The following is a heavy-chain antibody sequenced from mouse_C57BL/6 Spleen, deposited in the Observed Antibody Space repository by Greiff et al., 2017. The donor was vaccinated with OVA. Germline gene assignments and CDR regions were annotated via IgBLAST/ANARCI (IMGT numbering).Heavy chain of an antibody. CDR1: GYSITSGYY. CDR2: ISYDGSN. Sequence: DVQLQESGPGLVKPSQSLSLTCSVTGYSITSGYYWNWIRQFPGNKLEWMGYISYDGSNNYNPTLKNRISITRDTSKNQFFLKLNSVTTEDTATYYCARWNPTYAMDYWGQGTSVTVSS. CDR3: ARWNPTYAMDY. J-gene: IGHJ4*01. V-gene: IGHV3-6*01.